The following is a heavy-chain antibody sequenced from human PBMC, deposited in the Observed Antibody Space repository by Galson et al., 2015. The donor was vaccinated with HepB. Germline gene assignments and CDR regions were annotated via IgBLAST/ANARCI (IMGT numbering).Heavy chain of an antibody. J-gene: IGHJ4*02. D-gene: IGHD3-22*01. CDR2: IIPILGIA. V-gene: IGHV1-69*02. CDR3: ARGEENNKYYYDSSGYYY. Sequence: SVKVSCKASGGTFSSYTISWVRQAPGQGLEWMGRIIPILGIANYAQKFQGRVTITADKSTSTAYMELSSLRSEDTAVYYCARGEENNKYYYDSSGYYYWGQGTLVTVSS. CDR1: GGTFSSYT.